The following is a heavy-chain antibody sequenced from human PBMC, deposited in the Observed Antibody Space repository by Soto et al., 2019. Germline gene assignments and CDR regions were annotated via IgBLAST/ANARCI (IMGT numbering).Heavy chain of an antibody. D-gene: IGHD6-6*01. CDR1: GGSIISASYS. J-gene: IGHJ5*02. Sequence: TLSLTSAVSGGSIISASYSWNWIRQSPGRGLEWIGHIYSSGSTYYNPSLKSRVSISVDTSNNQGSLKLTSVTAADTAVYFCASEDAARIERWFDAWGQGILVTVSS. CDR3: ASEDAARIERWFDA. V-gene: IGHV4-31*11. CDR2: IYSSGST.